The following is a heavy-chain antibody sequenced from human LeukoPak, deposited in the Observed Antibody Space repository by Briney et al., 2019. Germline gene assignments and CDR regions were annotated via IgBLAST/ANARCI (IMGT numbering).Heavy chain of an antibody. J-gene: IGHJ4*02. Sequence: EVQLVESGGGLVQPGGSLRLSCPAYGFTFSSYAMDWVRQTQGKGLEYVSAISSNGGSTYYANSGKGRFTISRDNSKNTLYLQMGSLRTEDVAVYYCASPGAYYWGQGTLVTVSS. CDR3: ASPGAYY. V-gene: IGHV3-64*01. CDR2: ISSNGGST. CDR1: GFTFSSYA.